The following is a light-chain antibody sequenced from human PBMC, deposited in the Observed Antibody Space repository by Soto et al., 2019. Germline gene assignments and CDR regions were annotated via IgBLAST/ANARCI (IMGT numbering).Light chain of an antibody. Sequence: DIQMTQSPSTLSASVGDRVTITCRASQSISSWLAWYQQKPGKAPKLLIYKASSLESGVPSRFSGSGSGTEFTLTISSLQPDDFATYYCQQYDEYPLTFGGGTKVELK. J-gene: IGKJ4*01. V-gene: IGKV1-5*03. CDR2: KAS. CDR1: QSISSW. CDR3: QQYDEYPLT.